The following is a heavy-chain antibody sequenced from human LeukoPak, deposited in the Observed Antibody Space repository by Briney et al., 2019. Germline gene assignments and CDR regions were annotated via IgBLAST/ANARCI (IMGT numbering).Heavy chain of an antibody. CDR3: ARLTTKNY. CDR2: INPNSGGT. CDR1: GYTFTSYG. Sequence: ASVKVSCKASGYTFTSYGISWVRQAPGQGLEWMGWINPNSGGTNYAQKFQGWVTMTRDTSISTAYMELSRLRSDDTAVYYCARLTTKNYWGQGTLVTVSS. V-gene: IGHV1-2*04. J-gene: IGHJ4*02. D-gene: IGHD4-11*01.